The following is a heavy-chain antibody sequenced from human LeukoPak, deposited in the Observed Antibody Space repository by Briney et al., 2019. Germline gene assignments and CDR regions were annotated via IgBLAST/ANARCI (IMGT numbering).Heavy chain of an antibody. CDR3: ARGPHRVVVPAAPPNWFDP. D-gene: IGHD2-2*01. J-gene: IGHJ5*02. CDR1: GGSISSYY. V-gene: IGHV4-59*12. Sequence: SETLSLTCTVSGGSISSYYWSWIRQPPGKGLEWIGYIYYSGSTNYNPSLKSRVTISVDTSKNQFSLKLSSVTAADTAVYYCARGPHRVVVPAAPPNWFDPWGQGTLVTVSS. CDR2: IYYSGST.